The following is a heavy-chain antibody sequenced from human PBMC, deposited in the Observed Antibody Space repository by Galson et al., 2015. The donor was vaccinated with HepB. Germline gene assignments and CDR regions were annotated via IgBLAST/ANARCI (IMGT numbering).Heavy chain of an antibody. CDR1: GGSISSGGYY. D-gene: IGHD4-17*01. CDR2: IHYSGAT. Sequence: LSLTCTVSGGSISSGGYYWSWIRQHPGKGLEWIGFIHYSGATYYNPSLKSRITMSVDTSKNQFSLKLSSVTAADTAVYYCARVGYGDYGTWGQGTMVTVSS. CDR3: ARVGYGDYGT. J-gene: IGHJ3*01. V-gene: IGHV4-31*03.